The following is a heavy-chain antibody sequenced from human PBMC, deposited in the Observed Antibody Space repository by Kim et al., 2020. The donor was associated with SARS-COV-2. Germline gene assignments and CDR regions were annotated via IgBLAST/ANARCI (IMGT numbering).Heavy chain of an antibody. V-gene: IGHV3-48*03. CDR1: GFTFSDYQ. J-gene: IGHJ4*02. CDR3: ASGTFGSY. D-gene: IGHD3-10*01. CDR2: ISGRGSTI. Sequence: GGSLRLFCAASGFTFSDYQMNWVRQAPGKGLEWVASISGRGSTISFADSVQGRVSITRDNAKNSVHLQMNNLRAEDTAVYYCASGTFGSYWGQGTLVTVSS.